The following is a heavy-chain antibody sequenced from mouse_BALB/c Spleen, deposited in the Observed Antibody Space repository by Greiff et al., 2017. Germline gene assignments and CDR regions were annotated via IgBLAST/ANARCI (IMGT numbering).Heavy chain of an antibody. V-gene: IGHV5-9-4*01. CDR1: GFTFSSYA. CDR3: ARDPRGDYAMDY. Sequence: EVQVVESGGGLVKPGGSLKLSCAASGFTFSSYAMSWVRQSPEKRLEWVAEISSGGSYTYYPDTVTGRFTISRDNAKNTLYLEMSSLRSEDTAMYYCARDPRGDYAMDYWGQGTSVTVSS. CDR2: ISSGGSYT. J-gene: IGHJ4*01.